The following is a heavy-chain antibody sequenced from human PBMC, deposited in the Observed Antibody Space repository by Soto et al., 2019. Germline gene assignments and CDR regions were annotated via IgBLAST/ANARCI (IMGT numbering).Heavy chain of an antibody. Sequence: SETLSLTCAVYGGSFSDYYWDWIRQPPGKGLEWIGEINHSGNTNYNPSLKSRVTISLDTSKNQLSVKLRSVTAADTAVYYCARGRDYYDILSGYVNWFDPWGQGTLVTSPQ. D-gene: IGHD3-9*01. CDR1: GGSFSDYY. V-gene: IGHV4-34*01. J-gene: IGHJ5*02. CDR2: INHSGNT. CDR3: ARGRDYYDILSGYVNWFDP.